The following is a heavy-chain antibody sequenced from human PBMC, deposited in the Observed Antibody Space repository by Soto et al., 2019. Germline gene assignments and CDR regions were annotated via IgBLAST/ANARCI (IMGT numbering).Heavy chain of an antibody. Sequence: GGSLRLSCAASGFTFSSYSMTWVRQAPGKGLEWVSSISSSSSYIYYADSVKGRFTISRDNAKNSLCLQMNSLRAADTAVYYCARDVAVAGTDFDYWGQGALVTVS. CDR2: ISSSSSYI. CDR3: ARDVAVAGTDFDY. CDR1: GFTFSSYS. J-gene: IGHJ4*02. D-gene: IGHD6-19*01. V-gene: IGHV3-21*01.